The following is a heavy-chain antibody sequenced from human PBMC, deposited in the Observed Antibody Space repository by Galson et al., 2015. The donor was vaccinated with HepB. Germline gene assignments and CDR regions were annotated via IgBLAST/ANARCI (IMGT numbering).Heavy chain of an antibody. CDR2: ITNSVGAT. CDR3: AKGTGAVAGDY. J-gene: IGHJ4*02. V-gene: IGHV3-23*01. CDR1: GFTMNSYA. D-gene: IGHD6-19*01. Sequence: SLRLSCAASGFTMNSYAMTWVRQAPGKGLEWVSTITNSVGATYYADSVKGRFTISRDNSKNTLYLQMNSLRAEDTAVYYCAKGTGAVAGDYWGQGTLVTVSS.